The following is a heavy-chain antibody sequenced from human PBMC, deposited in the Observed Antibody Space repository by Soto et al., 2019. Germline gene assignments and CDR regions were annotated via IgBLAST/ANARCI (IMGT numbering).Heavy chain of an antibody. V-gene: IGHV1-18*04. D-gene: IGHD4-17*01. CDR2: ISPYSDNT. CDR1: GYTFSKYT. Sequence: QVQLVQSGAEVKKPGASVKVSCKASGYTFSKYTISWVRQAPGQGLEWMGWISPYSDNTDYAQELQGRVTMTTDTSTTTAYMELRSLSSDDTAVYYCAKSMPTLTHGAFDIWGQGTMVTVSS. CDR3: AKSMPTLTHGAFDI. J-gene: IGHJ3*02.